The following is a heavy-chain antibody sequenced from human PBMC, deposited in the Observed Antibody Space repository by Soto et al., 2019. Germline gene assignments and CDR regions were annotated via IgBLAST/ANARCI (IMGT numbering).Heavy chain of an antibody. Sequence: SETLSLTCTVSGGSISSDYWSWNRQPPGKGLEWIGYIYYSGSTNYNPSLKSRVTISVDTSKNQFSLKLSSVTAADTAVYYCARHDIEYSGHEFDYWGQGTLVTVSS. V-gene: IGHV4-59*08. J-gene: IGHJ4*02. CDR3: ARHDIEYSGHEFDY. CDR1: GGSISSDY. D-gene: IGHD5-12*01. CDR2: IYYSGST.